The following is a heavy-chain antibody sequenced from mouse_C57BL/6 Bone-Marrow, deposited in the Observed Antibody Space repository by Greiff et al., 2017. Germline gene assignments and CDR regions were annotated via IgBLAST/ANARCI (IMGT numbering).Heavy chain of an antibody. D-gene: IGHD1-1*01. CDR2: IDPENGDT. J-gene: IGHJ1*03. CDR1: GFNIKDDY. Sequence: VQLQQSGAELVRPGASVKLSCTASGFNIKDDYMHWVKQRPEQGLEWIGWIDPENGDTEYASKFQGKATITADTSSNPAYLQLSSLTSEDTAVYYCITEVVADWYFDVWGTGTTVTVSS. V-gene: IGHV14-4*01. CDR3: ITEVVADWYFDV.